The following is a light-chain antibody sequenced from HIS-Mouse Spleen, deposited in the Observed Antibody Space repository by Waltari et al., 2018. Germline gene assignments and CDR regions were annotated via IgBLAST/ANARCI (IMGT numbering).Light chain of an antibody. J-gene: IGKJ1*01. CDR2: AAS. CDR1: QGMSNY. Sequence: DIQMTQSPSSLSASVGDSVTITCRESQGMSNYLAWYQQKPGKVPKLLIYAASTLQPGVPSRFSGSGSGTDFTLTISSLQPEDVATYYCQKYNSAPWTFGQGTKVEIK. CDR3: QKYNSAPWT. V-gene: IGKV1-27*01.